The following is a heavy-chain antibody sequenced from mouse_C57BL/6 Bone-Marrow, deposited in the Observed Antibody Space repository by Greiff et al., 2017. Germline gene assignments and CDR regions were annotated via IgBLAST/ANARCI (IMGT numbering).Heavy chain of an antibody. Sequence: QVQLKESGPELARPWASVKISCQAFYTFSRRVHFAIRDTNYWLPWVKQRPGQGLGWIGAIYPGNGDTSYNQKFKGKATLTADKSSSTAYMHRSSLTSEDSAVYYCGWGLANWDGFYYFDYWGQGTTLTVSS. CDR3: SEDSAVYYCGWGLANWDGFYYFDY. CDR2: GQGLGWIG. D-gene: IGHD4-1*01. J-gene: IGHJ2*01. V-gene: IGHV1-87*01. CDR1: YTFSRRVH.